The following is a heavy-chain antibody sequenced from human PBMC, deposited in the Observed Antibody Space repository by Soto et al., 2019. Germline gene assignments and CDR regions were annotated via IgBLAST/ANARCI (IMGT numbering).Heavy chain of an antibody. V-gene: IGHV3-74*01. D-gene: IGHD3-9*01. CDR2: IDPYDTGI. CDR3: ARDMTGADDY. Sequence: EVHLVESGGGLVQPGGSLRLSCAASGFTFSKCWFHWVRQAPGKGLMWVSRIDPYDTGITYADSVKGRFTISRDNARNTLYLQMDSLTAEDTAVYYCARDMTGADDYLGQGTLVTVSS. CDR1: GFTFSKCW. J-gene: IGHJ4*02.